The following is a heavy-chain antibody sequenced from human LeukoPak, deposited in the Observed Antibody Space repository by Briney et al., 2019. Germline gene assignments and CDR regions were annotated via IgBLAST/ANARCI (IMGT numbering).Heavy chain of an antibody. Sequence: GGSLRLSCAASGFTFSSYWMSWVRQAPGEGLEWVANINKDGGEKYYVDSVKGRFTISRDNAKNSLYLQMNSLRADDTAVYYCARDITMVRGVIDYWGQGTLVTVSS. CDR3: ARDITMVRGVIDY. V-gene: IGHV3-7*03. CDR1: GFTFSSYW. J-gene: IGHJ4*02. D-gene: IGHD3-10*01. CDR2: INKDGGEK.